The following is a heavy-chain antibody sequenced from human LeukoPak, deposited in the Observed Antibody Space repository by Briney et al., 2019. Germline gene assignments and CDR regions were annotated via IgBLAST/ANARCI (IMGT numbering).Heavy chain of an antibody. J-gene: IGHJ6*02. CDR3: ARDEPRVGYYGMDV. D-gene: IGHD4-23*01. Sequence: GGSLRLSCAASGFTFSSYAMSWVRQAPGKGLEWVSYISSSSSTIYYADSVKGRFTISRDNAKNSLYLQMNSLRDEDTAVYYCARDEPRVGYYGMDVWGQGTTVTVSS. V-gene: IGHV3-48*02. CDR1: GFTFSSYA. CDR2: ISSSSSTI.